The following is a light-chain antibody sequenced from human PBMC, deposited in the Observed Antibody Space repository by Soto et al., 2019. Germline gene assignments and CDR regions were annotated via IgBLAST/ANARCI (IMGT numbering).Light chain of an antibody. V-gene: IGLV1-40*01. CDR3: QSHDSSLHASV. J-gene: IGLJ1*01. CDR2: GNT. Sequence: QSVLTQPPSVSGAPGQRVTISCTESSSNIGAGYDVHWYLQLPGTAPKLLIYGNTNRPSGVPDRFSGSKSGSSASLAITGLQAEDEADYYCQSHDSSLHASVFGTGTKLTVL. CDR1: SSNIGAGYD.